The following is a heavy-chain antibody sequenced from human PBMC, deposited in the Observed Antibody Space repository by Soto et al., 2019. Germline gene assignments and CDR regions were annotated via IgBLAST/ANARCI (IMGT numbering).Heavy chain of an antibody. V-gene: IGHV3-30-3*01. D-gene: IGHD2-2*01. CDR2: ISYDGSNK. J-gene: IGHJ4*02. CDR3: ARGPSSLTRFDY. Sequence: GESLRLSCTASGFTFSSYALHWGRQAPGKGLEWVVAISYDGSNKYYADSVKGRFTISRDNSKNTLYLQMNSLRAEDTAVYYCARGPSSLTRFDYWGQGTLVTVPS. CDR1: GFTFSSYA.